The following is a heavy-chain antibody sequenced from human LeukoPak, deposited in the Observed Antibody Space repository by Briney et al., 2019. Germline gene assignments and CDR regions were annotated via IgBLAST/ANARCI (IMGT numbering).Heavy chain of an antibody. J-gene: IGHJ4*02. CDR3: VRDWGYDSSGYWQKYFDT. D-gene: IGHD3-22*01. CDR1: GFTFSSYA. CDR2: ISGSGDKT. Sequence: GGSLRLSCAASGFTFSSYAMSWVRQAPGKGLEWVSGISGSGDKTYYADSVKGRFTISRDNTKNTLYLQMNSLRAEDTAVYYCVRDWGYDSSGYWQKYFDTWGQGTLVTVSS. V-gene: IGHV3-23*01.